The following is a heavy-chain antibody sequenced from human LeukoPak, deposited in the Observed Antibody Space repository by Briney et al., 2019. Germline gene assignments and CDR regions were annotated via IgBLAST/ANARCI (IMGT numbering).Heavy chain of an antibody. D-gene: IGHD1-26*01. V-gene: IGHV4-59*01. Sequence: SETLSLTCTVSGGSISTYYWSWIRQSPGKGLECIGYIYYSGSTNYNPSLKSRVTISVDTSKNQFSLKLSSVTAADTAVYYCARGIVGATSFDYWGQGTLVTVSS. J-gene: IGHJ4*02. CDR1: GGSISTYY. CDR2: IYYSGST. CDR3: ARGIVGATSFDY.